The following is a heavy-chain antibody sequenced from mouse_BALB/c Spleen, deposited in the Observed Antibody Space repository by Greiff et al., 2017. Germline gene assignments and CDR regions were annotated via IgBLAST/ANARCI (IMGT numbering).Heavy chain of an antibody. CDR3: TREYGNFLFAY. J-gene: IGHJ3*01. CDR2: IYPGNSDT. D-gene: IGHD2-10*02. CDR1: GYSFTSYW. Sequence: VQLQQSGDDLVKPGASVKMSCKASGYSFTSYWMHWVKQRPGQGLEWIGAIYPGNSDTSYNQKFKGKAKLTAVTSASTAYMELSSLTNEDSAVYYCTREYGNFLFAYWGQGTLVTVSA. V-gene: IGHV1-5*01.